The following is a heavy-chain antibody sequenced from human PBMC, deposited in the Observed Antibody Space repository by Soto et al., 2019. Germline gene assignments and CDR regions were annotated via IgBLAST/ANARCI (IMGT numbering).Heavy chain of an antibody. Sequence: LRLSCAASGFTFSSYGMHWVRQAPGKGLEWVAVISYDGSNKYYADSVKGRFTISRDNSKNTLYLQMNSLRAEDTAVYYCAKDIYSSSPYYGMDVWGQGTTVTVSS. CDR2: ISYDGSNK. CDR1: GFTFSSYG. V-gene: IGHV3-30*18. CDR3: AKDIYSSSPYYGMDV. J-gene: IGHJ6*02. D-gene: IGHD6-6*01.